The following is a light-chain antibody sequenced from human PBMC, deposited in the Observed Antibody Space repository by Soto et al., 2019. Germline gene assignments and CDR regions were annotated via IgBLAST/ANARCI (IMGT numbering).Light chain of an antibody. Sequence: AQSPNILSVSRGEIAPLSCRASQSVSSYLAWYQQKPGQAPRLLIYDASNRATGIPARFSGSGYGTDFTLTISSLEPEDFAVYYCQQRSNSITFGQGTRLEI. CDR2: DAS. CDR3: QQRSNSIT. CDR1: QSVSSY. V-gene: IGKV3-11*01. J-gene: IGKJ5*01.